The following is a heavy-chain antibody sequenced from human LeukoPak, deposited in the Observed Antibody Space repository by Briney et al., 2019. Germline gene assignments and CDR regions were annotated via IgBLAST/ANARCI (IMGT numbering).Heavy chain of an antibody. Sequence: GGSLRLSCAASGFTFSSYSMNWVRQAPGKGLEWVSSISSSSSYIYYADSVKGRFTISRDNSKNTLYLQMNSLRAEDTAVYYCARDRSCSGGSCYSRNAFDIWGQGTMVTVSS. V-gene: IGHV3-21*04. J-gene: IGHJ3*02. CDR3: ARDRSCSGGSCYSRNAFDI. CDR1: GFTFSSYS. D-gene: IGHD2-15*01. CDR2: ISSSSSYI.